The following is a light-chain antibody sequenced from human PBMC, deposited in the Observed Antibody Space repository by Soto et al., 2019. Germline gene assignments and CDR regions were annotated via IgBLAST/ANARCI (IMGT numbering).Light chain of an antibody. Sequence: IQMTHSPSSLAASVGGRVTITCRASQDISNYLNWYQQKPGEAPKLLIYDASALPRGVPSRFSGSGSGTKFTLTIASLQPDDFATYYCQQYETFSGTCGTGTKGDIK. V-gene: IGKV1-5*01. J-gene: IGKJ1*01. CDR3: QQYETFSGT. CDR1: QDISNY. CDR2: DAS.